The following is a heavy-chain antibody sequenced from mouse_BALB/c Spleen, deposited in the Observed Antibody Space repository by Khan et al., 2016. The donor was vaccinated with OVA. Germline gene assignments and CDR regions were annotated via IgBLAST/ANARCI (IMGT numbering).Heavy chain of an antibody. CDR1: GFSLTSYG. V-gene: IGHV2-2*02. CDR3: ARNYDYDEGLSY. D-gene: IGHD2-4*01. CDR2: IWSGGST. J-gene: IGHJ3*01. Sequence: VQLQESGPGLVQPSQSLSITCTVSGFSLTSYGVHWVRQSPGKGLEWLGVIWSGGSTDYNAAFISRLSISKDNSKSQVFFKLNNLQANDTAIYYCARNYDYDEGLSYWGPGTLVPVSA.